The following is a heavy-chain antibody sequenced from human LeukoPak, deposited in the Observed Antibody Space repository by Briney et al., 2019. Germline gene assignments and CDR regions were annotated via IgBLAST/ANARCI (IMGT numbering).Heavy chain of an antibody. D-gene: IGHD6-6*01. V-gene: IGHV3-48*03. CDR2: ISSSGSTI. Sequence: PGGSLRLSCAASGFTFSSYEMNWVRLAPGKGLEWVSYISSSGSTIYYADSVKGRFTFSRDNGRNSLFLQMNNLRAEDTAVYYCARNPGIAASRGFFYYMDVWGKGTTVTVSS. CDR1: GFTFSSYE. J-gene: IGHJ6*03. CDR3: ARNPGIAASRGFFYYMDV.